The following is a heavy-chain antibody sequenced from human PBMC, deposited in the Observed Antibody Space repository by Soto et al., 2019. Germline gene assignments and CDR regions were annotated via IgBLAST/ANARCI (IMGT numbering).Heavy chain of an antibody. Sequence: EVQLLESGGGLAQPGESLTLSCAASGFTFRTYAMNWVRQAPGKGLEWVSVMVGDGSSWDYADSVRGRFTISRDNSKNMLYLQMNSLRAEDTAVYYCAKDLRPDGRYDLDYWGQGTLVTVSS. CDR2: MVGDGSSW. D-gene: IGHD1-26*01. V-gene: IGHV3-23*01. CDR1: GFTFRTYA. J-gene: IGHJ4*02. CDR3: AKDLRPDGRYDLDY.